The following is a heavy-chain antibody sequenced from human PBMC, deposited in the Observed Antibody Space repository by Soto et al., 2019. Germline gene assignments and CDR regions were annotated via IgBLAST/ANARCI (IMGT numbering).Heavy chain of an antibody. Sequence: QVQLVQSGAEVKKPGSPVKVSCKASGGTFSSYAISWVRQAPGQGLEWMGGIIPIFGTANYAQKFQGRVTITADEYTSTFYMELSSLRSEDTAVYYCASPVKYSSSSEAKFDYWCQGTLVTVSS. CDR1: GGTFSSYA. CDR2: IIPIFGTA. V-gene: IGHV1-69*01. D-gene: IGHD6-6*01. J-gene: IGHJ4*02. CDR3: ASPVKYSSSSEAKFDY.